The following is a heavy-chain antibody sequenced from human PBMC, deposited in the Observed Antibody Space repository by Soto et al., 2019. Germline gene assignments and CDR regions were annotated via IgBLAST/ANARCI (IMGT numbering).Heavy chain of an antibody. Sequence: GGSLRLSCAASGFTFSDFYMTWIRQAPGKGLEWVSDISSSGTNTDYTDSVKGRFTISRDNAKNSLYLQMNSLRADDTAVYYCARDIWFGHWGQGTSVTVSS. V-gene: IGHV3-11*01. CDR3: ARDIWFGH. J-gene: IGHJ5*02. CDR2: ISSSGTNT. CDR1: GFTFSDFY.